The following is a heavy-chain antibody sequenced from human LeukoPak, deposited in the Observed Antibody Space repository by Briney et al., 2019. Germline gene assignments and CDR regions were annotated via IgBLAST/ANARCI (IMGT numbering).Heavy chain of an antibody. J-gene: IGHJ2*01. Sequence: SQTLSLTCTVSGGSISSGSYYWSWIRQPAGRGLEWIGRIYTSGSTNYNPSLKSRVTISVDTSKNQFSLKLSSVTATDTAVYYCARATYYYDSSGYWYFDLSGRGTLVTASS. CDR1: GGSISSGSYY. D-gene: IGHD3-22*01. V-gene: IGHV4-61*02. CDR2: IYTSGST. CDR3: ARATYYYDSSGYWYFDL.